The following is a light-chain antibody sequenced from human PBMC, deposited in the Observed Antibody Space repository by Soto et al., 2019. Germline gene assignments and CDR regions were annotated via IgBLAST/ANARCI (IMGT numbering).Light chain of an antibody. CDR3: HQYNNWPPMHT. Sequence: IVMTQSPDTLSVFPGERATLSCRASQSISNNLAWLQQKPGQAPRLLIYAASTRATGVPARFSGSGSGTDFTLTISSLQPEDFAVYYCHQYNNWPPMHTFGQGTKLEIK. J-gene: IGKJ2*01. V-gene: IGKV3-15*01. CDR1: QSISNN. CDR2: AAS.